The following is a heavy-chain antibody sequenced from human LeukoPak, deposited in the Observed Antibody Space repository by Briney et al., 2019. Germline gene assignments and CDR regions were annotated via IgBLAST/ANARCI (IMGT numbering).Heavy chain of an antibody. CDR3: SLIQGWGSGSYYRDF. CDR1: GLSISNYW. V-gene: IGHV3-15*01. Sequence: GGSLRLSCSASGLSISNYWMSWVRQAPGKGLEWVARVKSKSAGETTDYAAPVKGRFTISRDDSKNTLYLQMNSLKTEDTAVYYCSLIQGWGSGSYYRDFWGLGTLVTVSS. D-gene: IGHD3-10*01. CDR2: VKSKSAGETT. J-gene: IGHJ4*02.